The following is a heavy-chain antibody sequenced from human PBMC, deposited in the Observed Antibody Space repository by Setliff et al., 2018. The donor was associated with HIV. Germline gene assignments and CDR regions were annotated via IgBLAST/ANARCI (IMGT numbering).Heavy chain of an antibody. CDR2: INSASGGT. D-gene: IGHD3-3*01. V-gene: IGHV1-2*02. CDR1: GYTFTDYY. J-gene: IGHJ4*02. CDR3: ARDYLHVFDI. Sequence: GASVKVSCKTSGYTFTDYYIHWVRQAPGQGLEWMGWINSASGGTNHAQNFQGRVTVTRDTSINTAYVELNSLKSDDTAVYYCARDYLHVFDIWGQGTLVTVSS.